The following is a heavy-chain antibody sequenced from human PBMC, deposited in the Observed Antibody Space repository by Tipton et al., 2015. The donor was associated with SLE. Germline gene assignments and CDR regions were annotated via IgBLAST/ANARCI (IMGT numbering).Heavy chain of an antibody. V-gene: IGHV4-59*12. CDR1: GGSISSYY. CDR3: ARAFGYDYYYYYGMDV. Sequence: TLSLTCTVSGGSISSYYWSWIRQPPGKGLEWIGYIYYSGSTNYNPSLKSRVTISVDTSKNQFSLKLSSVTAADTAVYYWARAFGYDYYYYYGMDVWGQGTTVTVSS. D-gene: IGHD5-12*01. CDR2: IYYSGST. J-gene: IGHJ6*02.